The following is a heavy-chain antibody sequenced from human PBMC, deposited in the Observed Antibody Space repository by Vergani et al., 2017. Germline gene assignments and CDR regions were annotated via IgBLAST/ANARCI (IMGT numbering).Heavy chain of an antibody. CDR2: FFPGDSDT. V-gene: IGHV5-51*01. J-gene: IGHJ3*02. CDR3: ARRISAASYGAFDI. D-gene: IGHD6-13*01. Sequence: EVQLVQSGAEVRKPGESLKISCEVSGYSFTNYWIGWVRQMPGKGLEWRGIFFPGDSDTRYSPSFQGLVTISGDKSISTAYLQWSSLKASDTAMYYCARRISAASYGAFDIWGQGTMVTVSS. CDR1: GYSFTNYW.